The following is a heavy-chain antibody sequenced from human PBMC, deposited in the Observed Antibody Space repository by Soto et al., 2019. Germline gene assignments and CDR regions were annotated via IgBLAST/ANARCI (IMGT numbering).Heavy chain of an antibody. Sequence: PSETLSLTCTVSGGSISSSSYYWGWFRQPPGKGLEWIGSIYYSGSTYYNPSLKSRVTISVDTSKNQFSLKLSSVTAADTAVYYCARRLYYDSSGFEGGGMDVWGQGTTVT. CDR1: GGSISSSSYY. J-gene: IGHJ6*02. CDR2: IYYSGST. CDR3: ARRLYYDSSGFEGGGMDV. D-gene: IGHD3-22*01. V-gene: IGHV4-39*01.